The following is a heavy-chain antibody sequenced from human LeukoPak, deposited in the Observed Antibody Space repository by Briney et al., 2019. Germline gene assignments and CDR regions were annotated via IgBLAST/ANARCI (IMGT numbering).Heavy chain of an antibody. CDR3: ARDTRSLMDV. D-gene: IGHD3-16*02. CDR1: GFTFSDYA. V-gene: IGHV3-23*01. CDR2: ISGSGGSI. Sequence: GGSLRLSCTASGFTFSDYAMSWVRQAPGKGLEWVSGISGSGGSIRYADSVKGRFIISRDNSKNTLYLQMNSLGAEDTAVYYCARDTRSLMDVWGQGTTVTVSS. J-gene: IGHJ6*02.